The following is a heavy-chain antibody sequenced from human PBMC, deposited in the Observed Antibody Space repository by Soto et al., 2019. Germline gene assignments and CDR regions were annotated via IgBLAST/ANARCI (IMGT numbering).Heavy chain of an antibody. CDR2: IYWNDDK. D-gene: IGHD4-4*01. V-gene: IGHV2-5*01. CDR3: AHRAHYSNYWVPDAFDI. J-gene: IGHJ3*02. Sequence: ASGPTLVNPTQTLTLTCTFSGFSLSTSGVGVGWIRQPPGKALEWLALIYWNDDKRYSPSLKSRLTITKDTSKNQVVLTMTNMDPVDTATYYCAHRAHYSNYWVPDAFDIWGQGTMVTVSS. CDR1: GFSLSTSGVG.